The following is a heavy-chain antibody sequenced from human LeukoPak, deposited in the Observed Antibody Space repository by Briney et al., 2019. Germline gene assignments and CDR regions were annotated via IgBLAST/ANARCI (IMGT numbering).Heavy chain of an antibody. D-gene: IGHD6-19*01. Sequence: GASVKVSCKASGYTFTGYYIHWVRQAPGQGLEWMGWINPNSGGTNYAQKFQGRVTMTRDTSISTAYMELSRLRSDDTAVYYCARFAYSSGWYGAVGEFDYWGQGTLVTVSS. CDR1: GYTFTGYY. V-gene: IGHV1-2*02. CDR2: INPNSGGT. J-gene: IGHJ4*02. CDR3: ARFAYSSGWYGAVGEFDY.